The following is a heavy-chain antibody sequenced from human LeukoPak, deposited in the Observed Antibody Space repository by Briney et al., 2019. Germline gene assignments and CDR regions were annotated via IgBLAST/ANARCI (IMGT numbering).Heavy chain of an antibody. CDR1: GFTFSSYG. D-gene: IGHD6-13*01. Sequence: PGGSLRLSCAASGFTFSSYGMHWVRQAPGKGLEWVAVIWYDGSNKYYADSVKGRFTISRDNSKNTLYLQMNSLRAEDTAVYYCAREWRPIAGRGFDYWGQGTLVTVSS. V-gene: IGHV3-33*01. CDR2: IWYDGSNK. CDR3: AREWRPIAGRGFDY. J-gene: IGHJ4*02.